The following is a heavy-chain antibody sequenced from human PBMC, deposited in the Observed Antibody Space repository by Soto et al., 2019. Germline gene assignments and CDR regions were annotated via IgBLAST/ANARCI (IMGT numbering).Heavy chain of an antibody. J-gene: IGHJ4*02. CDR1: GGSISSGGYY. CDR2: IYYSGIT. CDR3: AREPLD. V-gene: IGHV4-31*03. Sequence: QVQLQESGPGLVKPSQTLSLTCTVSGGSISSGGYYWTWIRQHPGKGLEWIGYIYYSGITYYNPSRRSRVTISVDTSKSRFSLNLSSVTAADTAGYCCAREPLDWGQGTLVTVSS.